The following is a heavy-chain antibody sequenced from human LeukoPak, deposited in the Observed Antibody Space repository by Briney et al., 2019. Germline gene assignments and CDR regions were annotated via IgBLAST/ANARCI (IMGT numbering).Heavy chain of an antibody. CDR2: LSYDGSNK. D-gene: IGHD3-22*01. CDR1: GFTFRSYA. V-gene: IGHV3-30-3*01. Sequence: GRALRLSCTASGFTFRSYAMHWVRQAPSKEGEGVALLSYDGSNKYYAESVEGRFTISRDNSTTTLYLQMNSLRGQDMAVHYCARVLGHFDSSGYTYWGQATLVTVYS. J-gene: IGHJ4*02. CDR3: ARVLGHFDSSGYTY.